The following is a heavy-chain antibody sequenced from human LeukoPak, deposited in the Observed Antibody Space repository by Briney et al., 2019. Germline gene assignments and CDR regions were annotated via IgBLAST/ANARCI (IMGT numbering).Heavy chain of an antibody. CDR3: ARAKTYYYDSSGHDAFDI. D-gene: IGHD3-22*01. Sequence: SETLSLTCTVSGGSISSYYWSWIRQPAGKGLEWIGRIYTSGSTNYNPSLKSRVTMSVDTSKNQFSLKLSSVTAADTAVYYCARAKTYYYDSSGHDAFDIWGQGTMVTVSS. CDR1: GGSISSYY. V-gene: IGHV4-4*07. CDR2: IYTSGST. J-gene: IGHJ3*02.